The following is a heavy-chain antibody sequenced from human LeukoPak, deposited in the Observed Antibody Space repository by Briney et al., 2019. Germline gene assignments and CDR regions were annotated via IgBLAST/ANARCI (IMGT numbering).Heavy chain of an antibody. D-gene: IGHD2-2*01. J-gene: IGHJ6*03. CDR2: IYYSGST. CDR1: GGSINNYY. V-gene: IGHV4-59*01. CDR3: ARALYCSSTSCYPPYYYMDV. Sequence: SETLSLTCTVSGGSINNYYWSWIRQPPGKGLEWIGYIYYSGSTNYNPSLKSRVTISVDTSKNQFSLKLSSVTAADTAVYYCARALYCSSTSCYPPYYYMDVWGKGTTVTVSS.